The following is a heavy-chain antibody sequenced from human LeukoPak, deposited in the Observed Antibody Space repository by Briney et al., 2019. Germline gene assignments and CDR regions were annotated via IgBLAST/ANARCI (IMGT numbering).Heavy chain of an antibody. J-gene: IGHJ4*02. CDR1: GGSFSGYY. D-gene: IGHD6-13*01. CDR3: ARASSWYRPFDY. CDR2: INHSGST. V-gene: IGHV4-34*01. Sequence: SETLSLTCAVYGGSFSGYYWSRIRQPPGKGLEWIGEINHSGSTNYNPSLKSRVTISVDTSKNQLSLKLSSVTAADTAVYYCARASSWYRPFDYWGQGTLVTVSS.